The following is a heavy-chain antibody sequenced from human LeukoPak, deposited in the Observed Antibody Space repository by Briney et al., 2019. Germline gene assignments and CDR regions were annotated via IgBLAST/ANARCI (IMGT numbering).Heavy chain of an antibody. D-gene: IGHD2-21*02. Sequence: KPGGSLRLSCTGSGFTLSHHHMSWVRQAPGKGLEWLSSLSDSSAAYYADSVKGRFTISRDNARNTVYLQMNSLRADDTAVYYCSKDLGACGRYCLSYWGQGTVVTVSS. V-gene: IGHV3-69-1*02. J-gene: IGHJ4*02. CDR3: SKDLGACGRYCLSY. CDR2: LSDSSAA. CDR1: GFTLSHHH.